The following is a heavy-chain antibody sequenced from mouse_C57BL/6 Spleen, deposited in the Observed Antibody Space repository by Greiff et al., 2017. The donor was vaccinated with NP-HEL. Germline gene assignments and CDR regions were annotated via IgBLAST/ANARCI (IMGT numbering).Heavy chain of an antibody. CDR1: GFTFSSYA. Sequence: EVKLVESGGGLVKPGGSLKLSCAASGFTFSSYAMSWVRQTPEKRLAWVATISDGGSYTYYPDNVKGRFTISRDNAKNNLYLQMSHLKSEDTAMYYCARDPLDGYYDYWGQGTTLTVSS. V-gene: IGHV5-4*01. J-gene: IGHJ2*01. CDR2: ISDGGSYT. CDR3: ARDPLDGYYDY. D-gene: IGHD2-3*01.